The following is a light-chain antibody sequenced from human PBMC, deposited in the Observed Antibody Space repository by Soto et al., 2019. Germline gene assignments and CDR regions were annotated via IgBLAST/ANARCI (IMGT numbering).Light chain of an antibody. CDR3: QQRSNWPLT. J-gene: IGKJ4*01. Sequence: EIVLTQSPATLSLSPGERATLSCRASQSVSSYLAWYQQKPGQAPRLLIYDASSRATGIPARFSGSGSGTDVTLTISSLEPEDLAVYYCQQRSNWPLTFGGGTKVEIK. CDR2: DAS. V-gene: IGKV3-11*01. CDR1: QSVSSY.